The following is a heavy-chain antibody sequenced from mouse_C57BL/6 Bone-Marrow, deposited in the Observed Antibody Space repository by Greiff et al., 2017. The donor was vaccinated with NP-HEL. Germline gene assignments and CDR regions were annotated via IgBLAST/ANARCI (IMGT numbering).Heavy chain of an antibody. J-gene: IGHJ2*01. CDR3: ARSKSIYDGNPYYFDY. Sequence: DVKLVESGPELVKPGDSVKISCKASGYSFTGYFMNWVMQSHGKSLEWIGRINPYNGDTFYNQKFKGKATLTVDESSSTAHMELRRLTSEDSAVYYCARSKSIYDGNPYYFDYWGQGTTLTVSS. CDR1: GYSFTGYF. V-gene: IGHV1-20*01. D-gene: IGHD2-1*01. CDR2: INPYNGDT.